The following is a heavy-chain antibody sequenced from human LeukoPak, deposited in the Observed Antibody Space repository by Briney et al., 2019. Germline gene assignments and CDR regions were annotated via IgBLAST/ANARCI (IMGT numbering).Heavy chain of an antibody. CDR1: GFTFSRFS. Sequence: GGSLRLSCAASGFTFSRFSMNWVRQAPGKGLEWVSYVSSSSGTIYYADSVKGRFTISRDNAKNSLYLQMNSLRAEDTAVYYCARVDYGDYAGEDYWGQGTLVTVSS. V-gene: IGHV3-48*04. CDR3: ARVDYGDYAGEDY. J-gene: IGHJ4*02. D-gene: IGHD4-17*01. CDR2: VSSSSGTI.